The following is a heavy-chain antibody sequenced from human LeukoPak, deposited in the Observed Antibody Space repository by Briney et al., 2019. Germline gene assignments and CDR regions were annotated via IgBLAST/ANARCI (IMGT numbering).Heavy chain of an antibody. Sequence: GGSVRVSCKASGYTFTSYYMHWVRQAPGQGLEWMGIINPSGGSTTYAQKFQGRVTMTRDTSTITVYMELISLRSEDTAVYYCARSSSGQTYLYFDLWGRGTLVTVSS. CDR1: GYTFTSYY. CDR3: ARSSSGQTYLYFDL. D-gene: IGHD3-22*01. J-gene: IGHJ2*01. CDR2: INPSGGST. V-gene: IGHV1-46*01.